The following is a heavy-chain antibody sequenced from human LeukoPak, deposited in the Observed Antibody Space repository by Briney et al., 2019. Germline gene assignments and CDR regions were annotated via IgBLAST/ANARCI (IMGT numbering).Heavy chain of an antibody. Sequence: ASVKVSCKASGYTFTSYGISWVRQAPGQGLEWMGWISAHNGNTNYAQKLQGRVTMTTDTSTSTAYMELRSLRSDDTAVYYCARGGACSSTSCKWWFDPWGQGTLVTVSS. J-gene: IGHJ5*02. D-gene: IGHD2-2*01. V-gene: IGHV1-18*01. CDR3: ARGGACSSTSCKWWFDP. CDR2: ISAHNGNT. CDR1: GYTFTSYG.